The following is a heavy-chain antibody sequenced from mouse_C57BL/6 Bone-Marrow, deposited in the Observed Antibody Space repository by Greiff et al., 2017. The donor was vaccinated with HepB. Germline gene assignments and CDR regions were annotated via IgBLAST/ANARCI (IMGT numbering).Heavy chain of an antibody. CDR3: ARGYDYDAMDY. V-gene: IGHV7-1*01. Sequence: EVKLVESGGGLVQSGRSLRLSCATSGFTFSDFYMEWVRQAPGKGLEWIAASRNKANDYTTEYSASVKGRFIVSRDTSQSILYLQMNALRAEDTAIYYCARGYDYDAMDYGGQGTSVTVSS. CDR1: GFTFSDFY. CDR2: SRNKANDYTT. J-gene: IGHJ4*01.